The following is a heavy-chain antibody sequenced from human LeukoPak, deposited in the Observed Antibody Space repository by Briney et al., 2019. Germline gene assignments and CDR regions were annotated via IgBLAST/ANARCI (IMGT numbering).Heavy chain of an antibody. CDR1: GFTFSSYS. Sequence: KTGGSLRLSCAASGFTFSSYSMNWVRQAPGKGLEWVSSISSSSSYIYYADSVKGRFTISRDNAKNSLYLQMNSLRAEDTAVYYCARGYCSSTSCYYFDYSGQGTLVTVSS. D-gene: IGHD2-2*01. CDR3: ARGYCSSTSCYYFDY. J-gene: IGHJ4*02. CDR2: ISSSSSYI. V-gene: IGHV3-21*01.